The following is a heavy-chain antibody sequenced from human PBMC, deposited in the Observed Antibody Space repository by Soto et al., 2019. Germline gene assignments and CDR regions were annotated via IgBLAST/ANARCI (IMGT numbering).Heavy chain of an antibody. V-gene: IGHV4-39*01. CDR2: IYYSGST. Sequence: SETLSLTCTVSGGSISSSSYYWGWIRQPPGKGLEWIGSIYYSGSTYYNPSLKSRVTISVDTSKNQFSLKLSSVTAADTAVYYCASPAGVFNPPDGPYYYYMDVWGKGTTVTVSS. J-gene: IGHJ6*03. CDR1: GGSISSSSYY. CDR3: ASPAGVFNPPDGPYYYYMDV.